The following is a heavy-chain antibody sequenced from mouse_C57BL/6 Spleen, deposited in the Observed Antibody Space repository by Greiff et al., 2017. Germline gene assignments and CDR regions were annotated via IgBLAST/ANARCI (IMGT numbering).Heavy chain of an antibody. CDR3: ARCPITHGAMDY. J-gene: IGHJ4*01. Sequence: QVQLQPSGAELVRPGTSVKVSCKASGYAFTNYLIEWVKQRPGQGLEWIGVINPGSGGTNYNEKFKGKATLTADKSSSTAYMQLSSLTSEDSAVYFCARCPITHGAMDYWGQGTSVTVSS. CDR1: GYAFTNYL. V-gene: IGHV1-54*01. D-gene: IGHD1-1*01. CDR2: INPGSGGT.